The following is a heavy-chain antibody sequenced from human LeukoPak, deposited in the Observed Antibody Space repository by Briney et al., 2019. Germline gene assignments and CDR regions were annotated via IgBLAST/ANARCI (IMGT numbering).Heavy chain of an antibody. Sequence: SGGSLRLSCAASGFTFSSYSMNWVRQAPGKGLEWVSSISSSSSYIYYADSVKGRFTFSRDNAKNSLYLRMNSLRAEDTAVYYCASGAYDFWSGIHYWGQGTLVTVSS. CDR1: GFTFSSYS. CDR3: ASGAYDFWSGIHY. V-gene: IGHV3-21*01. J-gene: IGHJ4*02. CDR2: ISSSSSYI. D-gene: IGHD3-3*01.